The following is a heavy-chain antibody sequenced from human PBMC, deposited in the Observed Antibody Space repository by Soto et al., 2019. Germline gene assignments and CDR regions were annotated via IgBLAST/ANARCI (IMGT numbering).Heavy chain of an antibody. Sequence: PGGSLRLSCAASGFTFSSYWMSWVRQAPGKGLEWVANIKQDGSEKYYVDSVKGRFTISRDNAKNSLYLQMNSLRAEDTAVYYCARDNSFATALFDYWGQGTLVTVSS. J-gene: IGHJ4*02. CDR3: ARDNSFATALFDY. V-gene: IGHV3-7*01. CDR2: IKQDGSEK. CDR1: GFTFSSYW. D-gene: IGHD3-3*01.